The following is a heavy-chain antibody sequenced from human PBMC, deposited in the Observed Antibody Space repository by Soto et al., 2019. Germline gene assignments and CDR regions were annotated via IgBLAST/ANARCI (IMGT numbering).Heavy chain of an antibody. CDR1: GFTFSSYA. Sequence: GGSLRLSCAASGFTFSSYAMSWVRQAPGKGLEWVSAISGSGGSTYYADSVKGRFTISRDNSKNTLYLQMNSLRDEDKAVYYCAQERLELPALDYWGQGTWSPSPQ. D-gene: IGHD1-26*01. CDR2: ISGSGGST. CDR3: AQERLELPALDY. J-gene: IGHJ4*02. V-gene: IGHV3-23*01.